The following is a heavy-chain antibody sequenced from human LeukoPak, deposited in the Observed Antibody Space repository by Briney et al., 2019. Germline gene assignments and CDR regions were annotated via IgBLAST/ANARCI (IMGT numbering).Heavy chain of an antibody. D-gene: IGHD4-23*01. V-gene: IGHV1-8*03. CDR3: ARDSDYGGNSYPDY. J-gene: IGHJ4*02. CDR1: GYTFTSYD. Sequence: ASVKVSCKASGYTFTSYDINWVRQATGQGLEWMGWMNPNSGNTGYAQKFQGRVTITRNTSISTAYMELSSLRSEDTAVYYCARDSDYGGNSYPDYWGQGTLVTVSS. CDR2: MNPNSGNT.